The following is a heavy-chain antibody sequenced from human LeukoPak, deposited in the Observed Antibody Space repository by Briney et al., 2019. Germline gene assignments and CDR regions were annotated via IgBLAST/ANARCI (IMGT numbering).Heavy chain of an antibody. D-gene: IGHD3-10*01. CDR1: GGSISSYY. J-gene: IGHJ3*02. V-gene: IGHV4-59*08. CDR2: IYYSGST. Sequence: SETLSLTCTVSGGSISSYYWSWIRQPPGKGLEWIGYIYYSGSTNYNPSLKSRVTISVDTSKNQFSLKLSSVTAADTAVYYCARRGKGDAFGIWGQGTMVTVSS. CDR3: ARRGKGDAFGI.